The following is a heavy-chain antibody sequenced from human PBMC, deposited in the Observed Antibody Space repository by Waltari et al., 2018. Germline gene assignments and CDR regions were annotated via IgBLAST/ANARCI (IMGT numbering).Heavy chain of an antibody. CDR1: GYSISTDYY. Sequence: QVQLQESGPGLVKPSETLSLTCAVSGYSISTDYYWVWIRQPPGKGLEWIGNIHHSGSTYYTPSLKSRVSISLDTAKNHFSLELSSLTADDTAVYYCARGQGYWGQGTLVTVSS. CDR2: IHHSGST. J-gene: IGHJ4*02. CDR3: ARGQGY. V-gene: IGHV4-38-2*01.